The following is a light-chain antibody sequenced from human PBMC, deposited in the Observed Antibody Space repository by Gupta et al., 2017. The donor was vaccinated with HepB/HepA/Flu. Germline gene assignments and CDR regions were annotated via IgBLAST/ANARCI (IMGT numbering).Light chain of an antibody. CDR2: DAS. CDR1: QNIGNY. V-gene: IGKV3-11*01. J-gene: IGKJ4*01. Sequence: EIVLTQSPATLSLSPGERVTLSCRASQNIGNYLAWYQQKPGQAPRLRIYDASNRATGTPVRFSGSGSGTDFTLTISSLDPEDFAVYYCQQRSNWPPLTFGGGTKVESK. CDR3: QQRSNWPPLT.